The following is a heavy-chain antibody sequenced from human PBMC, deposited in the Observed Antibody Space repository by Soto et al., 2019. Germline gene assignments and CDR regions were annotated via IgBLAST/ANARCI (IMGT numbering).Heavy chain of an antibody. CDR2: INHSGST. J-gene: IGHJ4*02. Sequence: QVQLQQWGAGLLKPSETLSLTCAVYGGSFSGYYWSWIRQPPGKGLEWIGEINHSGSTNYNPSLKSRVTMSVDTSKNQFALKLSSVPAADTAVYYCARGHPLNTYYYDSSGYYLGYWGQGTLVTVSS. V-gene: IGHV4-34*01. D-gene: IGHD3-22*01. CDR1: GGSFSGYY. CDR3: ARGHPLNTYYYDSSGYYLGY.